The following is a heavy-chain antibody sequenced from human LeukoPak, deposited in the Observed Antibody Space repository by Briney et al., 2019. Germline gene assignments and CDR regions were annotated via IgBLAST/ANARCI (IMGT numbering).Heavy chain of an antibody. CDR1: GGTFSSYA. V-gene: IGHV1-69*13. J-gene: IGHJ4*02. D-gene: IGHD6-25*01. Sequence: SVKVSCKASGGTFSSYAVNWVRQAPGQGLEWMGGIIPLLGTPSYAQKFQGRVTITADESTTTAYMELSSLRSEDTAVYYCVRESGSYSSGWDYWGQGTLVTVSS. CDR3: VRESGSYSSGWDY. CDR2: IIPLLGTP.